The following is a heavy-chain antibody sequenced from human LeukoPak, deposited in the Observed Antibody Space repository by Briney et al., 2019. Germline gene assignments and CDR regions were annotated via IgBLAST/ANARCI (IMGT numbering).Heavy chain of an antibody. CDR1: GYTLTELS. CDR2: FEPEDGET. CDR3: ANYYYGSGSYYNWFDP. V-gene: IGHV1-24*01. J-gene: IGHJ5*02. Sequence: ASVKVSCKVSGYTLTELSMHWVRQAPGKGLEWMGGFEPEDGETIYAQKFQGRVTMTEDTSTDTAYMELSSLRSEDTAVYYCANYYYGSGSYYNWFDPWGQGTLVTVSS. D-gene: IGHD3-10*01.